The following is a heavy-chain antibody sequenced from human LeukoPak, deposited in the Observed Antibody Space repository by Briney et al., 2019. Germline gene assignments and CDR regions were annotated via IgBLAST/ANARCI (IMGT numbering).Heavy chain of an antibody. CDR2: MNPNSANT. CDR1: GYTFTNYD. CDR3: ARPVQLSLYYDSSGYYYGAFDI. J-gene: IGHJ3*02. V-gene: IGHV1-8*03. Sequence: GASVKVSCKASGYTFTNYDINWVRQATGQGLEWMGWMNPNSANTGYAQKFQGRVTITRNTSISTAYMELSSLRSEDTAVYYCARPVQLSLYYDSSGYYYGAFDIWGQGTMVTVSS. D-gene: IGHD3-22*01.